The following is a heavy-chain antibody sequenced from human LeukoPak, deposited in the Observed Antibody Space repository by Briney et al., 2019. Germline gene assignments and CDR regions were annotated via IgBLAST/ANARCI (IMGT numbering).Heavy chain of an antibody. CDR3: ARDRHGSGSAHSFDP. J-gene: IGHJ5*02. CDR1: GGSINNYY. D-gene: IGHD3-10*01. Sequence: SGTLSLTCTVAGGSINNYYWSWIRQPPGKGLEWIAYIYSSGSTNYNPSLKSRVTISVDTSKNQFSLKLTSVTAADTAVYYCARDRHGSGSAHSFDPWGQGILVTVSS. V-gene: IGHV4-59*01. CDR2: IYSSGST.